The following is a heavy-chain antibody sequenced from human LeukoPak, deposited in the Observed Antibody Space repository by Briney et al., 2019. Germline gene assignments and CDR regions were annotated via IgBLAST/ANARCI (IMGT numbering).Heavy chain of an antibody. V-gene: IGHV4-59*02. CDR1: GGSVSGYY. J-gene: IGHJ6*02. CDR3: ARGQLGYCSSTSCYTRRPYYNYGMDV. Sequence: SETLSLTCTVSGGSVSGYYWSWIRQPPGKGLEWIGYIYYSGGTNYNPSLNSRVTVSVDTSKNQVSLKLSSVTAADTAVYYCARGQLGYCSSTSCYTRRPYYNYGMDVWGQGTTVTVSS. D-gene: IGHD2-2*02. CDR2: IYYSGGT.